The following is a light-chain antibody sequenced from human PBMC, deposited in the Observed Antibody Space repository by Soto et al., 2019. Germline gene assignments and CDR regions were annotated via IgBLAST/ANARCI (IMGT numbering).Light chain of an antibody. V-gene: IGLV2-8*01. CDR2: EVT. J-gene: IGLJ1*01. CDR1: SSDVGGYNY. Sequence: QSVLTQPPSASGTPGQSVTISCTGTSSDVGGYNYVSWYQQHPGKAPKLMIYEVTKRPSGVPDRFSGSKSGNTASLTVSGLQAEDEADYFCCSHAGDNTYGFGTGTKVTVL. CDR3: CSHAGDNTYG.